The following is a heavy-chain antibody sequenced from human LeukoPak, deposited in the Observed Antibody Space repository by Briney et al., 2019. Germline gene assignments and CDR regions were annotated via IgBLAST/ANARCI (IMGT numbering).Heavy chain of an antibody. CDR2: ISPSGGST. D-gene: IGHD5-24*01. CDR3: ARDNSVRDEAWWFNP. V-gene: IGHV1-46*01. Sequence: GASVKVSCKAFGYTFTVYWMHWVRQAPGPGPEWTGVISPSGGSTIYAQKFKGRVTLTRDMSTSTDYLELSSLRSEDTAVYYCARDNSVRDEAWWFNPWGQGTLVTVSS. J-gene: IGHJ5*02. CDR1: GYTFTVYW.